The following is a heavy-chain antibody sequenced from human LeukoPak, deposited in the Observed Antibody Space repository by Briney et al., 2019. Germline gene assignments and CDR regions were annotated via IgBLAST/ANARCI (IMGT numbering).Heavy chain of an antibody. CDR3: ARGVGAKDAFDI. CDR1: GGSISSSSYY. J-gene: IGHJ3*02. D-gene: IGHD1-26*01. Sequence: SETLSLTCTVSGGSISSSSYYWGWIRQPPGKGLEWIGSIYYSGSTYYNPSLKSRVTISVDTSKNQFSLRLSSVTAADTAVYYCARGVGAKDAFDIWGQGTMVTVSS. CDR2: IYYSGST. V-gene: IGHV4-39*07.